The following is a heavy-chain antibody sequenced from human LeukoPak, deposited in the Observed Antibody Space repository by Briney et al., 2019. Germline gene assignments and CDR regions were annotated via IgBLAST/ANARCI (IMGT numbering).Heavy chain of an antibody. J-gene: IGHJ6*03. V-gene: IGHV4-59*11. CDR3: GRDALVGYFSYYYMDV. CDR1: GGSISSHY. CDR2: ISNSGST. Sequence: SETLSLTWTVSGGSISSHYWTWIRQSPVKGLEWIGDISNSGSTSYNPSLKSRVTISIDTSKNQFSLKLSSVTAADTAVYYCGRDALVGYFSYYYMDVWGKGTTVTVSS. D-gene: IGHD2-15*01.